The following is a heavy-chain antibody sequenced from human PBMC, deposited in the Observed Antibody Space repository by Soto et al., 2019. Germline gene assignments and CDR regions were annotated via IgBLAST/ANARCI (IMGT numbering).Heavy chain of an antibody. D-gene: IGHD2-2*02. CDR3: ARERAKVDTHNWFDP. CDR2: IYYSGRT. J-gene: IGHJ5*02. Sequence: QVQLQESGPGLVKPSQTLSLTCTVSGGSISSGGYYWSWIRQHPGKGLEWIGYIYYSGRTYYNPSLKSRVTISVDTSKNQFSLKLSSVTAADTAVYYCARERAKVDTHNWFDPWGQGTLVTVSS. V-gene: IGHV4-31*03. CDR1: GGSISSGGYY.